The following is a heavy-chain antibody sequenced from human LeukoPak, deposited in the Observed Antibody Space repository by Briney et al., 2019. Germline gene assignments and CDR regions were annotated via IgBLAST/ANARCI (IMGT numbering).Heavy chain of an antibody. CDR1: GFTLSSYG. CDR2: ISYDGSNK. D-gene: IGHD3-16*02. Sequence: PGGSLRLSCAASGFTLSSYGMHWVRQAPGKGREWVAVISYDGSNKYYADSVKGRFTIYRDNSKNTLYLQMNSLRAEDTAVYYCARDLIMITFGGVIVNWFDPWGQGTLDTVSS. J-gene: IGHJ5*02. V-gene: IGHV3-30*03. CDR3: ARDLIMITFGGVIVNWFDP.